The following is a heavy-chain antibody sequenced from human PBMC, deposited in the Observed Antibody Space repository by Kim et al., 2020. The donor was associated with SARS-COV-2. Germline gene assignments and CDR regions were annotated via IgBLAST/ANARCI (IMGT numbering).Heavy chain of an antibody. Sequence: SETLSLTCTVSGYSISSGYYWGWIRQPPGKGLEWIGSIYHSGSTYYNPSLKSRVTISVDTSKNQFSLKLSSVTAADTAVYYCARRAPLRAYCGCVWG. D-gene: IGHD2-21*01. V-gene: IGHV4-38-2*02. CDR3: ARRAPLRAYCGCV. CDR1: GYSISSGYY. CDR2: IYHSGST. J-gene: IGHJ3*01.